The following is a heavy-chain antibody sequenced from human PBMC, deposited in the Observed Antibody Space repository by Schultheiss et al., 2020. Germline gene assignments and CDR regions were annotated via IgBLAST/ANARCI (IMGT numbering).Heavy chain of an antibody. Sequence: GGSLRLSCAASGFTFSSYGMHWVRQAPGKGLEWVSYISSSGSTIYYADSVKGRFTISRDNAKNSLYLQMNSLRAEDTAVYYCARGAYNWNDGVDYWGQGTLVTVSS. CDR3: ARGAYNWNDGVDY. V-gene: IGHV3-48*04. CDR1: GFTFSSYG. J-gene: IGHJ4*02. CDR2: ISSSGSTI. D-gene: IGHD1-20*01.